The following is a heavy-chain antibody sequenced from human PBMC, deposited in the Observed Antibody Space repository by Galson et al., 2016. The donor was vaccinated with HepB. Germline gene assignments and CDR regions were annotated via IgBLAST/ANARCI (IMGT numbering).Heavy chain of an antibody. J-gene: IGHJ5*02. CDR3: AKDHTSSWYPSNWFDP. D-gene: IGHD6-13*01. V-gene: IGHV3-30*04. CDR1: GFTFNDYA. CDR2: ILYDGSNK. Sequence: SLRLSCAASGFTFNDYAMHWVRQAPGEGLEWVAVILYDGSNKYYADSVKGRFTISRDNSWNTLYLQMNSLRAEDTAVYYCAKDHTSSWYPSNWFDPWGQGTLVTVSS.